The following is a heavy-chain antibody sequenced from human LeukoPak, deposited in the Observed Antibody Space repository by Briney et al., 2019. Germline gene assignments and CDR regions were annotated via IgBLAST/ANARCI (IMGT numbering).Heavy chain of an antibody. D-gene: IGHD2-15*01. CDR2: IIPIFGTA. CDR3: ARASLYCSGGSCYHIAEYFQH. Sequence: GASVKVSCKXSGGTFSSYAISWVRQAPRQGLEWMGRIIPIFGTANYSQKFQGRVTITTDESTSTAYMELSSLRSEDTAVYYCARASLYCSGGSCYHIAEYFQHWGQGTLVTVSS. J-gene: IGHJ1*01. CDR1: GGTFSSYA. V-gene: IGHV1-69*05.